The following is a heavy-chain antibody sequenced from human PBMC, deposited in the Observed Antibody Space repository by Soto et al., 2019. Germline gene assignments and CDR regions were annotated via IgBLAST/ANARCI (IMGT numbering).Heavy chain of an antibody. CDR1: GFTFSNAW. D-gene: IGHD2-2*01. CDR3: TTLYCSSTSCYPVGFDP. V-gene: IGHV3-15*01. CDR2: IKSKTDGGTT. J-gene: IGHJ5*02. Sequence: PGGSLRLSCAASGFTFSNAWMSWVRQAPGKGLEWVGRIKSKTDGGTTDYAAPVKGRFTISRDDSKNTLYLQMNSLKTEDTAVYYCTTLYCSSTSCYPVGFDPWGQGTLVTVSS.